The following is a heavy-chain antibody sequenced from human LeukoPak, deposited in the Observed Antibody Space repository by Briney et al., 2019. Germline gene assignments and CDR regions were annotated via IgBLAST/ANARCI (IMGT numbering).Heavy chain of an antibody. CDR1: GGTFSSYA. D-gene: IGHD3-10*01. V-gene: IGHV1-69*06. CDR3: HLWLYNNYYYMDV. CDR2: IIPIFGTA. J-gene: IGHJ6*03. Sequence: GASVKVSCKASGGTFSSYAISWVRQAPGQGLEWMGGIIPIFGTANYAQKFQGRVTITADKSTSTAYMELSSLRSEDTAVYYCHLWLYNNYYYMDVWGKGTTVTVSS.